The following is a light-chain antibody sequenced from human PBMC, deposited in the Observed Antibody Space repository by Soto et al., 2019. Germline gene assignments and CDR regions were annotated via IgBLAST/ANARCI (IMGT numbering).Light chain of an antibody. J-gene: IGKJ5*01. CDR2: DAS. V-gene: IGKV1-33*01. CDR1: LSISKY. Sequence: DIQMTQSPSSLSASVGDRVTITCRASLSISKYLNWYQQKPGKAPKLLIYDASSLETGVPSRFSGSGSGTDLTLTISSLQPEDFATYYCQQYDNLPLIFGQGTRLAIK. CDR3: QQYDNLPLI.